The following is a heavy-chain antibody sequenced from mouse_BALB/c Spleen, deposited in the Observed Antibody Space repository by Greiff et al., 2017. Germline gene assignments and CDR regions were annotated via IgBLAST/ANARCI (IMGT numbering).Heavy chain of an antibody. CDR2: IYPGSGST. Sequence: LQQPGSELVRPGASVKLSCKASGYTFTSYWMHWVKQRPGQGLEWIGNIYPGSGSTNYDEKFKSKATLTVDTSSSTAYMQLSSLTSEDSAVYYCTRARQLGPYAMDYWGQGTSVTVSS. CDR1: GYTFTSYW. V-gene: IGHV1S22*01. CDR3: TRARQLGPYAMDY. D-gene: IGHD3-2*01. J-gene: IGHJ4*01.